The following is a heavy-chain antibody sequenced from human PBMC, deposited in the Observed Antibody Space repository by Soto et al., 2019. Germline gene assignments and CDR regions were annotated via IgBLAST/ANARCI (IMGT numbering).Heavy chain of an antibody. Sequence: GGSLRLSCAASGFTFSSYAMSWVRQAPGKGLEWVSAISGSGGSTYYADSVKGRFTFSRDNSKNTLYLQMNSLRAEDTAVYYCAKDVRSSGYYGSYGIDVWGQGTTVTVSS. J-gene: IGHJ6*02. CDR3: AKDVRSSGYYGSYGIDV. CDR1: GFTFSSYA. CDR2: ISGSGGST. V-gene: IGHV3-23*01. D-gene: IGHD3-22*01.